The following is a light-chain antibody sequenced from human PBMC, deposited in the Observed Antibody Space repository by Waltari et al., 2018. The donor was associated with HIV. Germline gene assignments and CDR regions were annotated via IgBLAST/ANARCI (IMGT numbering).Light chain of an antibody. J-gene: IGLJ1*01. CDR1: SSDVGGYNY. CDR3: SSYTSSSTYV. CDR2: DVS. V-gene: IGLV2-14*03. Sequence: QSALTQPASVSGSSGQSLAISCTGTSSDVGGYNYVSWYQQQPGKVPKLMIFDVSTRPSGVSHRFSGSKSGNTASLTISGLQAEDEADYYYSSYTSSSTYVFGTGTKVTVL.